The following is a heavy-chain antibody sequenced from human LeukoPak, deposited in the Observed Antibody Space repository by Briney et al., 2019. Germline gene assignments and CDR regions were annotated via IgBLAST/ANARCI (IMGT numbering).Heavy chain of an antibody. V-gene: IGHV3-23*01. CDR1: GFTFSSYA. CDR3: AKERDPVVVIAMGYFDY. J-gene: IGHJ4*02. D-gene: IGHD2-21*01. Sequence: GGSLRLSCAASGFTFSSYAMSWVRQAPGKGLEWVSAISGSGGSTYYADSVKGRFTISRDNSKNTLYLQTNSLRAEDTAVYYCAKERDPVVVIAMGYFDYWGQGTLVTVSS. CDR2: ISGSGGST.